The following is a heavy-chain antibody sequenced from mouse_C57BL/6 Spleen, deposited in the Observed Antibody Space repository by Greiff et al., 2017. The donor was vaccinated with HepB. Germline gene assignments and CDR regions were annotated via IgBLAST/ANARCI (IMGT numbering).Heavy chain of an antibody. D-gene: IGHD2-1*01. CDR1: GFNIKDYY. Sequence: EVQLQQSGAELVRPGASVKLSCTASGFNIKDYYMHWVKQRPEQGLEWIGRIDPEDGDTEYAPKFQGKATMTADTSSNTAYLQLSSLTSEDTAVYYCTTDYGNAWFAYWGQGTLVTVSA. V-gene: IGHV14-1*01. J-gene: IGHJ3*01. CDR2: IDPEDGDT. CDR3: TTDYGNAWFAY.